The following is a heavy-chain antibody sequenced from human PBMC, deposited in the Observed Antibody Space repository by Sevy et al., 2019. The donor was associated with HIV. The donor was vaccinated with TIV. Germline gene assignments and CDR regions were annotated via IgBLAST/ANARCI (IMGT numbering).Heavy chain of an antibody. CDR1: GFTFSSYS. Sequence: GGSLRLSCAASGFTFSSYSMNWVRQAPGKGLEWVSSISSSSYIYYADSVKGRFTISRDNAKNSLYLQMNSLRAEDTAVYYCARGGRYYYGSGSYVGMDVWGQGTTVTVSS. V-gene: IGHV3-21*01. CDR3: ARGGRYYYGSGSYVGMDV. D-gene: IGHD3-10*01. CDR2: ISSSSYI. J-gene: IGHJ6*02.